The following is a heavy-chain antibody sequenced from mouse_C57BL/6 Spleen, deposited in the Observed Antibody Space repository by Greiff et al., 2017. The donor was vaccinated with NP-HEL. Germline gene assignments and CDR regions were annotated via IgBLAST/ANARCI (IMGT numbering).Heavy chain of an antibody. D-gene: IGHD6-5*01. J-gene: IGHJ3*01. Sequence: QVQLQQPGAELVKPGASVKMSCKASGYTFTSYWITWVKQRPGQGLEWIGDIYPGSGSTNYNEKFKSKATLTVDTSSSTAYMQLSSLTSEDSAVYYCARMDSLLGGFAYWGQGTLVTVSA. V-gene: IGHV1-55*01. CDR1: GYTFTSYW. CDR3: ARMDSLLGGFAY. CDR2: IYPGSGST.